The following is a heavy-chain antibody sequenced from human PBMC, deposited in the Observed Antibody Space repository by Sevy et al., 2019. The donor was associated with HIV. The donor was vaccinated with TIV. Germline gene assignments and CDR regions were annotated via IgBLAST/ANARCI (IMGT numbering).Heavy chain of an antibody. CDR3: VYYDFWSGSSEYYMDV. CDR2: INSDGSIT. CDR1: GFTFTNYW. D-gene: IGHD3-3*01. Sequence: GGSLRLSCAASGFTFTNYWMHWVRQAPGKGLVWVSRINSDGSITTYADSVKGRFTISRDNAKNTLYLQRNSLRAEETAVYYCVYYDFWSGSSEYYMDVWGKGTTVTVSS. V-gene: IGHV3-74*01. J-gene: IGHJ6*03.